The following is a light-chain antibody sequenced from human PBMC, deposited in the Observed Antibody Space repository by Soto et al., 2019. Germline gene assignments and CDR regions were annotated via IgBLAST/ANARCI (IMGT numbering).Light chain of an antibody. CDR2: EVN. J-gene: IGLJ1*01. CDR3: SSYAGSSNV. V-gene: IGLV2-8*01. Sequence: SDLTQPASASVSAGQAVAISFTGTSSDVGGYNYVSWYQQHPGKAPKLMIYEVNKRPSGVPDRFSGSKSGNTASLTVSGLQAEDEADYYCSSYAGSSNVFGTGTKVTVL. CDR1: SSDVGGYNY.